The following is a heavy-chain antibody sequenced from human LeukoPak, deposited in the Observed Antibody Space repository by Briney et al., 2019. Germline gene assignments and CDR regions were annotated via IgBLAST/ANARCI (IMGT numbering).Heavy chain of an antibody. CDR1: GFTFSSYA. CDR3: TKGAEGYCSGGSCYPFDY. J-gene: IGHJ4*02. D-gene: IGHD2-15*01. Sequence: GGSLRLSCAASGFTFSSYAMSWVRQAPGKGLEWVSAISGSGVSTYYADSVKGRFTISRDNSKNTLYLQMNSLRAEDTAVYYCTKGAEGYCSGGSCYPFDYWGQGTLVTVSS. V-gene: IGHV3-23*01. CDR2: ISGSGVST.